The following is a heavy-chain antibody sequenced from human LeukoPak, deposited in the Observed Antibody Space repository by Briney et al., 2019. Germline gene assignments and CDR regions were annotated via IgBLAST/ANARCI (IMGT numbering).Heavy chain of an antibody. Sequence: PGGSLRLSCAASGFTFSSYSMNWVRQAPGKGLEWVSSISSSSSYIYYADSVKGRFTISRDNAKNSLYLQMNSLRAEDTAVYYCARAAPGDTYPSAGFDYWGQGTLVTVSS. CDR1: GFTFSSYS. V-gene: IGHV3-21*01. CDR3: ARAAPGDTYPSAGFDY. CDR2: ISSSSSYI. D-gene: IGHD1-1*01. J-gene: IGHJ4*02.